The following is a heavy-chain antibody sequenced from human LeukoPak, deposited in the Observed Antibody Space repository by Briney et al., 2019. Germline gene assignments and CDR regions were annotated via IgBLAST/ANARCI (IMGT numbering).Heavy chain of an antibody. Sequence: GGSLRLSCAASGFTFSSYEMNWVRQVPGKGLEWISYIRSSSGTIHYADSVKGRFTISRDNGRNSLYLQMNSLRVDDTAVYYCARDATPQYSSGWVFFDYWGQGTLVTVSS. D-gene: IGHD6-19*01. CDR2: IRSSSGTI. CDR1: GFTFSSYE. J-gene: IGHJ4*02. CDR3: ARDATPQYSSGWVFFDY. V-gene: IGHV3-48*03.